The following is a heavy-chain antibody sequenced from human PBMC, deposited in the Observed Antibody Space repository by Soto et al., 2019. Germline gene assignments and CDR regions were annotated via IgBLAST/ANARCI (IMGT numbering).Heavy chain of an antibody. CDR3: ARGGRRGDYYDSSGSTHYFDY. V-gene: IGHV4-34*01. CDR2: INHSGST. Sequence: SETLSLTCAVYGGSFIGYYWSWIRQPPGKGLEWIGEINHSGSTNYNPSLKSRVTISVDTSKNQFSLKLSSVTAADTAVYYCARGGRRGDYYDSSGSTHYFDYWGQGTLVTVSS. J-gene: IGHJ4*02. D-gene: IGHD3-22*01. CDR1: GGSFIGYY.